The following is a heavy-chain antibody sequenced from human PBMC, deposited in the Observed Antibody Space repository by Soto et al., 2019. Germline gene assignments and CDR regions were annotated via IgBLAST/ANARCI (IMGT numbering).Heavy chain of an antibody. CDR3: ARDGGGYCSSTSCQYPYYYYYGMDV. Sequence: SVKVSCKASGGTFSSYAISWVRQAPGQGLEWMGGIIPIFGTAIYAQKFQGRVTITADESTSTAYMELSSLRSEDTAVYYCARDGGGYCSSTSCQYPYYYYYGMDVWGQGTTVTVSS. CDR1: GGTFSSYA. D-gene: IGHD2-2*01. V-gene: IGHV1-69*13. CDR2: IIPIFGTA. J-gene: IGHJ6*02.